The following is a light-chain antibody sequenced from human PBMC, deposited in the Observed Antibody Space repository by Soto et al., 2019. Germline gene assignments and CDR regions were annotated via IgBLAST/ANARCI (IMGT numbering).Light chain of an antibody. J-gene: IGLJ2*01. V-gene: IGLV3-21*04. Sequence: SYELTQAPSVSVAPGETARITCGGNNIGSKGVHWYQQKPGQAPVMVIFYDSDRPSGIPERFSGSNSGNTATLTISRVDAGDEADYYCQVWDRSSDHVVFGGGTKLTVL. CDR2: YDS. CDR1: NIGSKG. CDR3: QVWDRSSDHVV.